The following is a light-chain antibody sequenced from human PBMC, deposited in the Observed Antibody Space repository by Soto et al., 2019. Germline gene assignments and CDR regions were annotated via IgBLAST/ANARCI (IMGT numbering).Light chain of an antibody. Sequence: QSALTQPASVSGSPGQSITISCTGTSSDVGGYNCVSWYQQHPGNAPKLMIYDVSNRPPGVSNRFSGSKSANTASLTISGLQAEDEADYYCSSYTSSSTLVVFGGGTTVTVL. V-gene: IGLV2-14*03. CDR2: DVS. CDR3: SSYTSSSTLVV. J-gene: IGLJ2*01. CDR1: SSDVGGYNC.